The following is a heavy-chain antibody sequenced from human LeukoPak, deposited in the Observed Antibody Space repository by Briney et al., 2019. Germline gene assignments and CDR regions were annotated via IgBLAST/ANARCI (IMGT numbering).Heavy chain of an antibody. Sequence: GASLKISCKGSGYKFVSYWIAWVRQVPGKGLEWMGIINPEDSNTLYSPSFQGLVTITADKSNITAYLQWSSLKASDTAMYYCARRTFIGPLHYWGQGTLVTVSS. D-gene: IGHD2/OR15-2a*01. CDR1: GYKFVSYW. V-gene: IGHV5-51*01. CDR2: INPEDSNT. J-gene: IGHJ4*02. CDR3: ARRTFIGPLHY.